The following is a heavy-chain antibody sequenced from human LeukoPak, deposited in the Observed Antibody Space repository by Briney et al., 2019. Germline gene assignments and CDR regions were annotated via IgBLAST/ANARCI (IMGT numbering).Heavy chain of an antibody. D-gene: IGHD3-16*01. J-gene: IGHJ5*02. CDR3: ARESGSYLWRSWLNP. Sequence: QASETLSLTCTVSGGSTNNYYWTWIRQPPGKGLEWIGNIYNSGNTNYNPSLKSRVTISIDTSKNQFSLKVISVTAADTAIYYCARESGSYLWRSWLNPWGQGTLVTVSS. CDR2: IYNSGNT. CDR1: GGSTNNYY. V-gene: IGHV4-59*01.